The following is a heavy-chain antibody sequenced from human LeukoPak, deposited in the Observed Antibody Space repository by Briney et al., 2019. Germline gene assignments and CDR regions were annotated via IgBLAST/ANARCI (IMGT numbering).Heavy chain of an antibody. V-gene: IGHV3-23*01. CDR2: VSGSGGST. D-gene: IGHD6-6*01. CDR3: AKGHLYSTSSTSFDY. Sequence: GGSLRLSCAASGFTFSSYAISWVRQAPGKGLEWVSIVSGSGGSTNYADSVKGRFTISRDNSKNTLYLQMNTLGAEDTAVYYCAKGHLYSTSSTSFDYWGQGTLVTVSS. CDR1: GFTFSSYA. J-gene: IGHJ4*02.